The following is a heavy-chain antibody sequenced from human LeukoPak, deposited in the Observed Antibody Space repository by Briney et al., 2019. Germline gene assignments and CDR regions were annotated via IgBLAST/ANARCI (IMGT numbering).Heavy chain of an antibody. Sequence: GGSLRLSCAASGFTFSSYPMHWVRQAPGRGLEWVAVISSDETIKYYADSVKGRFTISRDNSKNTLYLQTNSLRVEDTAVYYCVREVVGAIYFDYWGQGALVTASS. V-gene: IGHV3-30-3*01. J-gene: IGHJ4*02. D-gene: IGHD1-26*01. CDR3: VREVVGAIYFDY. CDR2: ISSDETIK. CDR1: GFTFSSYP.